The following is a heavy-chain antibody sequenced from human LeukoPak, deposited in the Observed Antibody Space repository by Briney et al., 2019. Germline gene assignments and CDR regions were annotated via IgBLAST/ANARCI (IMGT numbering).Heavy chain of an antibody. CDR2: ISGSGGST. CDR1: GFTFSSYA. D-gene: IGHD6-19*01. V-gene: IGHV3-23*01. J-gene: IGHJ1*01. CDR3: AKSVAVAGTFYFQH. Sequence: PGGSLRLSCAASGFTFSSYAMSWVRQAPGKGLEWVSAISGSGGSTHYADSVKGRFAISRDNSKNTLYLQMNSLRAEDTAVYYCAKSVAVAGTFYFQHWGQGTLVTVSS.